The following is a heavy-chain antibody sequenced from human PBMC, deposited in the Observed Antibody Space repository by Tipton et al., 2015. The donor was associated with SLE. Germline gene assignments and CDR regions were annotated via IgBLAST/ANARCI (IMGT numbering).Heavy chain of an antibody. CDR3: ARAEVGPTSNYHYYDMDV. V-gene: IGHV4-38-2*01. CDR2: IYHSGNT. Sequence: TLSLTCAVSGYSISSGYCWGWIRQSPGKGLEWIGSIYHSGNTNYNPSLKSRVTISVDTSKNQFSLKLTSVTAADTAVYYCARAEVGPTSNYHYYDMDVWGQGTTVTVSS. CDR1: GYSISSGYC. D-gene: IGHD1-26*01. J-gene: IGHJ6*02.